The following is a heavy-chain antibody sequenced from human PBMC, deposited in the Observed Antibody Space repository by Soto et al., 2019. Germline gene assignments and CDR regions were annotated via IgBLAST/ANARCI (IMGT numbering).Heavy chain of an antibody. CDR3: ARVAIPGMYGEDV. V-gene: IGHV1-69*06. D-gene: IGHD2-2*01. CDR2: TIPIFGTA. Sequence: QVQLVQSGAEVKKPGSSVKVSCKASGGTFGNYAISWVRQAPGQGLEWVGKTIPIFGTANYAQKFEGRITITADRSTSTAYMELSSLRSEDTALYYCARVAIPGMYGEDVWGQGTTVTVSS. CDR1: GGTFGNYA. J-gene: IGHJ6*02.